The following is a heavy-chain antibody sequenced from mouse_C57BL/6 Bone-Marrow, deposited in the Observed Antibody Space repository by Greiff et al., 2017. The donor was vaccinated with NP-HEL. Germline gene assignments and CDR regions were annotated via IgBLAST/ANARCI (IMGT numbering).Heavy chain of an antibody. CDR1: GFTFSDYY. Sequence: DVHLVESGGGLVQPGGSLKLSCAASGFTFSDYYMYWVRQTPEKRLEWVAYISNGGGSTYYPDTVKGRFTISRDNAKNTLYLQMSRLKSEDTAMYYCARITTVVPWYFDVWGTGTTVTVSS. CDR2: ISNGGGST. D-gene: IGHD1-1*01. V-gene: IGHV5-12*01. CDR3: ARITTVVPWYFDV. J-gene: IGHJ1*03.